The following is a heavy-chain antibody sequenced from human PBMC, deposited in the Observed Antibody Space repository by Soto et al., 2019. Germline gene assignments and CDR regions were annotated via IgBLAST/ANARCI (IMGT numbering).Heavy chain of an antibody. D-gene: IGHD6-19*01. Sequence: GALSLTCAVSCYSISIGSYWAWIRQPPGKGPEWIASIYHGGTTFYNPSLKSRITISVDTSNNQFSLKLTSVTAADTAVYYCARVHVMVVAGSTFDYWGHGTLVPVSS. J-gene: IGHJ4*01. V-gene: IGHV4-38-2*01. CDR2: IYHGGTT. CDR1: CYSISIGSY. CDR3: ARVHVMVVAGSTFDY.